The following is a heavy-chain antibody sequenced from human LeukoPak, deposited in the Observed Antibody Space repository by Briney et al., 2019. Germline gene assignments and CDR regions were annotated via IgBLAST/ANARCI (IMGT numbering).Heavy chain of an antibody. V-gene: IGHV3-11*01. CDR2: IRNSGDTI. CDR1: GFTLSVYY. D-gene: IGHD2-2*01. Sequence: PGGSLRLSCAVSGFTLSVYYMRWIRQAPGKGQEWLSYIRNSGDTIFYAHSVKGRSTFSKDNAKNSLYLKMNSLRSEDTAVYYWARSSSGTHFDYWGQGTLVTVSS. J-gene: IGHJ4*02. CDR3: ARSSSGTHFDY.